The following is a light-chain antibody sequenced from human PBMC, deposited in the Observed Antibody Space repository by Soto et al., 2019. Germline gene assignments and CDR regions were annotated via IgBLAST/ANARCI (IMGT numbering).Light chain of an antibody. Sequence: QAVVTQPPSASGTPGQRVTISCSGSSSNIGSNYVYWYQQLPGTAPQLLIYSNNQRPSGVPDRFSGSKSGTSASLAISGLRSEDEADYYCAAWDDSLSGHWVFGGGTKLTVL. CDR2: SNN. CDR1: SSNIGSNY. CDR3: AAWDDSLSGHWV. J-gene: IGLJ3*02. V-gene: IGLV1-47*02.